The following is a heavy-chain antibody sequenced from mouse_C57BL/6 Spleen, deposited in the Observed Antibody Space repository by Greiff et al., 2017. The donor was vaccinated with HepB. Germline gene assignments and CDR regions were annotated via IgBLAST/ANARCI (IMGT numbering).Heavy chain of an antibody. CDR3: ARGRRNYAMDY. Sequence: QVQLQQSGAELVRPGTSVKMSCKASGYTFTNYWIGWAKQRPGHGLEWIGDIYPGGGYTNYNEKFKGKAKLTADKSSSTAYMQFSSLTSEDSAIYYCARGRRNYAMDYWGQGTSVTVSS. CDR1: GYTFTNYW. V-gene: IGHV1-63*01. D-gene: IGHD1-1*01. CDR2: IYPGGGYT. J-gene: IGHJ4*01.